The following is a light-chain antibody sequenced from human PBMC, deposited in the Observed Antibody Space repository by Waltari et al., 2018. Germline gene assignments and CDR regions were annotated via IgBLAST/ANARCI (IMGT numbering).Light chain of an antibody. Sequence: DIVLTQSPGTLSLSAGERATLSCRASQTVSNNYLAWYQQKPGQAPRLLIYGASTRATGIQDKFRGSGVGVDFTLTISRLDPEDFAMYFCQQYGSSPYTFGQGTKLE. CDR1: QTVSNNY. CDR2: GAS. V-gene: IGKV3-20*01. J-gene: IGKJ2*01. CDR3: QQYGSSPYT.